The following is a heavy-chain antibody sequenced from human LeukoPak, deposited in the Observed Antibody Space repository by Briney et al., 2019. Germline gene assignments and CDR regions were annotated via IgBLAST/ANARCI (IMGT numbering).Heavy chain of an antibody. CDR1: GYIFTDYY. D-gene: IGHD6-13*01. V-gene: IGHV1-2*02. CDR2: INPNSGGT. CDR3: ARDATGSSWYPNFDY. Sequence: GASVKVSCKASGYIFTDYYLHWVRQAPGQGLEWMGWINPNSGGTNYAQKFQGRVTMTRDTSISTAYMELSRLRSDDTAVYYCARDATGSSWYPNFDYWGQGTLVTVSS. J-gene: IGHJ4*02.